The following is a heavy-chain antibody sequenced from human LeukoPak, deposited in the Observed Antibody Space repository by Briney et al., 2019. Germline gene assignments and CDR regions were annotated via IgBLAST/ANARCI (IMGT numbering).Heavy chain of an antibody. V-gene: IGHV3-23*01. CDR3: ARVKQLVNYYYYYMDV. Sequence: GGSLRLSCAASGFTFSSYAMGWVRQAPGKGLEWVSAISGSGGSTYYADSVKGRFTISRDNCKNTLYLQMNSLRAEDTAVYYCARVKQLVNYYYYYMDVWGKGTTVTVSS. J-gene: IGHJ6*03. CDR1: GFTFSSYA. CDR2: ISGSGGST. D-gene: IGHD6-6*01.